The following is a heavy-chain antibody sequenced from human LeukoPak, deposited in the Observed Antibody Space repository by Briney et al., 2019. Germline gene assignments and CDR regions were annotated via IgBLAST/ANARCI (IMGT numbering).Heavy chain of an antibody. J-gene: IGHJ6*03. D-gene: IGHD4-11*01. V-gene: IGHV4-59*01. CDR1: GGSISSYY. CDR2: IDHTGTT. Sequence: SETLSLTCTVSGGSISSYYWSGIRQPPGKGLEWIGYIDHTGTTNYNPSLNSRVTISRDTSKNHFSLQLSSVTAADTAVYFCARGRVSSSTWHSTYYYYFYMDVWGKGTTVTVSS. CDR3: ARGRVSSSTWHSTYYYYFYMDV.